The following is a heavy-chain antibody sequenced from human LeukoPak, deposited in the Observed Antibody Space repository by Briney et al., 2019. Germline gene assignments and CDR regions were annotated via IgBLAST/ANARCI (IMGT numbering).Heavy chain of an antibody. CDR2: ISSSGSTI. CDR3: ARGDILTGYHYWYFDL. V-gene: IGHV3-11*04. D-gene: IGHD3-9*01. Sequence: GGSLRLSCAASGFTFSDYYMSWIRQAPGKGLEWVSYISSSGSTIYYADSVKGRFTISRDNAKNSLYLQMNSLRAEDTAVYYCARGDILTGYHYWYFDLWGRGTLVTVSS. J-gene: IGHJ2*01. CDR1: GFTFSDYY.